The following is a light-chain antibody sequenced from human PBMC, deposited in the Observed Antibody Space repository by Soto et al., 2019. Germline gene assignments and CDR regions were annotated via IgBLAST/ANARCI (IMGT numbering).Light chain of an antibody. CDR3: QQSFSAPYT. CDR1: QSISDN. J-gene: IGKJ2*01. CDR2: GAS. V-gene: IGKV3-15*01. Sequence: DIVMTQSPAILSVSLGERATLSCLASQSISDNLAWYQQRSGQAPRLLIYGASTRATGVPARFSGSGSGTEFTLTISSLQSDDFATYYCQQSFSAPYTFGQGT.